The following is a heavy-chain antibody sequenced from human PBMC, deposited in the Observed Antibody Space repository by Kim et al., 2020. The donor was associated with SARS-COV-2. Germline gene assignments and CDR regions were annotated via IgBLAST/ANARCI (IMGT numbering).Heavy chain of an antibody. CDR2: IASDGVNR. J-gene: IGHJ6*02. D-gene: IGHD2-2*01. CDR3: VKDRGTTWPNGLDV. CDR1: GFTFNTYI. Sequence: GGSLRLSCSASGFTFNTYILHWVRQAPGKGLEYVSGIASDGVNRYYSDAVMGRFTISRDNSKNTFYLQLNSLRPDDTALYYFVKDRGTTWPNGLDVWGQG. V-gene: IGHV3-64D*09.